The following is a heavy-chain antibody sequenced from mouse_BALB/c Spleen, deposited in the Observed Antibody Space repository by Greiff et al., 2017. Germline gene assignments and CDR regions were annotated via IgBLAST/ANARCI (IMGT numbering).Heavy chain of an antibody. J-gene: IGHJ3*01. CDR1: GYTFTSYW. CDR2: INPSNGRT. D-gene: IGHD2-1*01. V-gene: IGHV1S81*02. Sequence: QVQLQQPGAELVKPGASVTLSCKASGYTFTSYWMHWVKQRPGQGLEWIGEINPSNGRTNYNEKFKSKATLTVDKSSSTAYMQLSSLTSEDSAVYYYARDYYGNGFAYWGQGTLVTVSA. CDR3: ARDYYGNGFAY.